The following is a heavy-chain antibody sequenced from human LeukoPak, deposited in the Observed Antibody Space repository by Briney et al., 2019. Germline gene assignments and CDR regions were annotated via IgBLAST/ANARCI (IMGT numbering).Heavy chain of an antibody. J-gene: IGHJ5*02. V-gene: IGHV4-4*02. CDR1: GGSISSSNW. Sequence: SETLSLTCAVSGGSISSSNWWSWVRQPPGKGLEWIGEIYHSGSTNYNPSLKSRVTISVDTSKNQFSLKLGSVTAADTAVYYCARGSFAYDSSGYYFDNWFDPWGQGTLVTVSS. CDR2: IYHSGST. D-gene: IGHD3-22*01. CDR3: ARGSFAYDSSGYYFDNWFDP.